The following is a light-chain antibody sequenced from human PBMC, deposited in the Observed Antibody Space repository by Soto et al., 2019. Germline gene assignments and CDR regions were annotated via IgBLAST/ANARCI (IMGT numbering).Light chain of an antibody. Sequence: ELVLTQSPATLSLSPGESATXXXRASQTISSFLAWYQQKPGQAPRIXIFDADNRATGVPDRFSVSGSGTDFTLTISSVEPEDCAVYYRQQRYDGPITFGQGTRLEIK. CDR3: QQRYDGPIT. CDR1: QTISSF. J-gene: IGKJ5*01. V-gene: IGKV3-11*01. CDR2: DAD.